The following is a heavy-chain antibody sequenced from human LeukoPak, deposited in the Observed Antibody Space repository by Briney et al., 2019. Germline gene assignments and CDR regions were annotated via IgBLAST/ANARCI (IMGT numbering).Heavy chain of an antibody. V-gene: IGHV1-8*03. CDR2: MNPNSGNT. Sequence: ASVRVSCKASGYTFTSYDINWVRQAPGQGLEWMGWMNPNSGNTDYAQKFQGRVTITRNTSISTAYMELSSLRSEDTAVYYCARESYYYDSSGYPRWFDPWGQGTLVTVSS. CDR1: GYTFTSYD. CDR3: ARESYYYDSSGYPRWFDP. J-gene: IGHJ5*02. D-gene: IGHD3-22*01.